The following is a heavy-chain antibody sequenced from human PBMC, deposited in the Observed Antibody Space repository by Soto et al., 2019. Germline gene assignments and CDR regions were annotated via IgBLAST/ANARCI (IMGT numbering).Heavy chain of an antibody. V-gene: IGHV4-39*01. Sequence: QLQLQESGPGLVKPSETLSLTCTVSGGSISSSSYYWGWIRQPPGKGLEWIGSIYYSGSTYYNPSLKSRVTKSVDTSKNQFSLKLSSVTAADTAVYYCARLVGTKHDNPWFGEFTKGNWFDPWGQGTLVTVSS. D-gene: IGHD3-10*01. J-gene: IGHJ5*02. CDR1: GGSISSSSYY. CDR2: IYYSGST. CDR3: ARLVGTKHDNPWFGEFTKGNWFDP.